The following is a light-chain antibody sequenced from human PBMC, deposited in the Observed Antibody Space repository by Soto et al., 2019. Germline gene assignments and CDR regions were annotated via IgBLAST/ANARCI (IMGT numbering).Light chain of an antibody. CDR1: SSDVGSYNY. V-gene: IGLV2-14*01. Sequence: QSVLTQPASVSGSPGQSITISCTGTSSDVGSYNYVSWYQQHPGKAPKLMIYEVRNRPSGVSDRFSGSKSGKTASLTIFGLQAEDEAEYYCSSYTTSTTQVFCGGTKLTVL. J-gene: IGLJ2*01. CDR2: EVR. CDR3: SSYTTSTTQV.